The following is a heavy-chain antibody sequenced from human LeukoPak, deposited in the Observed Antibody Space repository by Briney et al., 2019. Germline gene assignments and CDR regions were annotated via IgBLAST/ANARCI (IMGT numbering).Heavy chain of an antibody. CDR2: ISGSSTGT. Sequence: PGGSLRLSCAASGFTFSNYAMSWVRQAPGKGLEWLSFISGSSTGTQYADSVKGRFTISRDNAKSTLYLQMNSLRAEDTAVYYCARDRGGDFDYWGQGTLVTVSS. CDR1: GFTFSNYA. CDR3: ARDRGGDFDY. V-gene: IGHV3-48*04. D-gene: IGHD3-10*01. J-gene: IGHJ4*02.